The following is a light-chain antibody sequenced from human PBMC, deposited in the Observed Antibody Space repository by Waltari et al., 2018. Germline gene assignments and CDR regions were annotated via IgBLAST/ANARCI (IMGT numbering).Light chain of an antibody. CDR1: QSIRSY. Sequence: AIRMTQSPSSISASTGDRVTITCRANQSIRSYLAWYQQKPGKAPNLLIYAASTLQSGVPSRFSGSGSRTDFTLTISCLQSEDFATFYCQQYYTYPWTFGQGTKVEVK. CDR2: AAS. CDR3: QQYYTYPWT. V-gene: IGKV1-8*01. J-gene: IGKJ1*01.